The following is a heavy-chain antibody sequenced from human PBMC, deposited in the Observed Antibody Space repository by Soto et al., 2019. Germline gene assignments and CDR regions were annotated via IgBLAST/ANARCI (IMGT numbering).Heavy chain of an antibody. Sequence: PSETLSLTCTVSGGSISSYYWSWIRQPPGKGLEWIGYIYYSGSTNYNPSLKSRVTISVDTSKNQFSLKLSSVTAADTAVYYCARRRGLAAAGRVNWFDPWGQGTLVTVS. V-gene: IGHV4-59*01. CDR1: GGSISSYY. CDR3: ARRRGLAAAGRVNWFDP. CDR2: IYYSGST. D-gene: IGHD6-13*01. J-gene: IGHJ5*02.